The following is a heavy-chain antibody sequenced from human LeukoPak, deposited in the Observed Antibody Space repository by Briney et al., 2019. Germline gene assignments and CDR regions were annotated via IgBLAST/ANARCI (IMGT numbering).Heavy chain of an antibody. CDR3: ARVPSRAYCGGDCLDY. CDR1: GGSFSGYY. V-gene: IGHV4-34*01. Sequence: SETLSLTCAVYGGSFSGYYWSWIRQPPGKGLEWIGEINHSGSTNYNPSLKSRVTISVDTSKNQFSLKLSSVTAADTAVYYCARVPSRAYCGGDCLDYWGQGTLVTVSP. D-gene: IGHD2-21*01. J-gene: IGHJ4*02. CDR2: INHSGST.